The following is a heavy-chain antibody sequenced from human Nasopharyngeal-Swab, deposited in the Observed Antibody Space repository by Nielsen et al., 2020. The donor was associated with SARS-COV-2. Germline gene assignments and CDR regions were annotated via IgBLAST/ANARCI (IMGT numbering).Heavy chain of an antibody. J-gene: IGHJ4*02. D-gene: IGHD3-3*01. CDR3: ARGRPLGGYYFGYFDY. V-gene: IGHV3-7*01. CDR2: IKQDASEM. CDR1: GFTFSGYW. Sequence: GESLKISCAASGFTFSGYWMSWVRQVPGKGLEWVAKIKQDASEMYYVDSVKGRFTISRDNAKNSLYLQMNSLRAEDTAVYFCARGRPLGGYYFGYFDYWGQGTLVTVSS.